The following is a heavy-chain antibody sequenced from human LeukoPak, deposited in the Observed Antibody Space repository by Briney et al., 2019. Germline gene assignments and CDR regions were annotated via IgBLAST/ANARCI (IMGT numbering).Heavy chain of an antibody. Sequence: GESLKISCYGSGYSFTKHWIGWVRQMPGKGLGWMGIIYPGDSDTRYSPPFQGQVTISADKSISTAYLQWSSLKASDTALYYCARQGAAAGSPYGMDVWGQGTTVTVSS. CDR1: GYSFTKHW. V-gene: IGHV5-51*01. CDR3: ARQGAAAGSPYGMDV. D-gene: IGHD6-13*01. J-gene: IGHJ6*02. CDR2: IYPGDSDT.